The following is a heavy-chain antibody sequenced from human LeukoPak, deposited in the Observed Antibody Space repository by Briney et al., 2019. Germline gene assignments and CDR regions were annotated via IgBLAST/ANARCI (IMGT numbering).Heavy chain of an antibody. CDR1: GFTFDDYA. CDR2: ISGDGGST. Sequence: GGSMRLSCAASGFTFDDYAMHWVRQAPGKGLEWVSLISGDGGSTYYADSVKGRFTISRDNSKNSLYLQMNSLRTEDTALHYCAKVQFGYEGRKRDFDYWGQGTLVTVSS. J-gene: IGHJ4*02. CDR3: AKVQFGYEGRKRDFDY. D-gene: IGHD2-2*01. V-gene: IGHV3-43*02.